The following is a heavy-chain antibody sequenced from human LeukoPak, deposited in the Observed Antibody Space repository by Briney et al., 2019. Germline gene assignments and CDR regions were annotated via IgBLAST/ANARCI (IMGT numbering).Heavy chain of an antibody. V-gene: IGHV1-18*01. D-gene: IGHD2-15*01. CDR1: GYTFTSYG. CDR3: ARARLVVAATDFDY. Sequence: ASVKVSCKASGYTFTSYGISWVRQAPGQGLEWMGWISAYNGNTNYAQKLQGRVTMTTDTSTSTAYMELRSLRSDDTAVYYCARARLVVAATDFDYWGQGTLVTVSS. J-gene: IGHJ4*02. CDR2: ISAYNGNT.